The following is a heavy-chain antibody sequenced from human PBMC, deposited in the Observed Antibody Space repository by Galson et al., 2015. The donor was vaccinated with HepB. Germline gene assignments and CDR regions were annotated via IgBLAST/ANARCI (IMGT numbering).Heavy chain of an antibody. CDR2: IKQDGSEK. D-gene: IGHD3-9*01. V-gene: IGHV3-7*01. CDR1: GFTFSSYW. Sequence: SLRLSCAASGFTFSSYWTSWVRQAPGKGLEWVANIKQDGSEKYYVDSVKGRFTISRDNAKNSLYLQMNSLRAEDTAVYYCARTYYDILTGSGFDYWGQGTLVTVSS. CDR3: ARTYYDILTGSGFDY. J-gene: IGHJ4*02.